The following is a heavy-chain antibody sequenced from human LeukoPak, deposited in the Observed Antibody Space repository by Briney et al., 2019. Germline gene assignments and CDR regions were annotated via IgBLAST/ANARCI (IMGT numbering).Heavy chain of an antibody. D-gene: IGHD4-17*01. CDR2: IYSSGST. V-gene: IGHV4-4*07. J-gene: IGHJ4*02. CDR1: GGSISSYY. CDR3: AREDDYGDYDY. Sequence: SETLSLTCTVSGGSISSYYWSWIRQPAGKGLEWIGRIYSSGSTTYNPSLKSRVTMSVDTSKNQFSLKLSSVTAADTAVYYCAREDDYGDYDYWGQGTLVTVSS.